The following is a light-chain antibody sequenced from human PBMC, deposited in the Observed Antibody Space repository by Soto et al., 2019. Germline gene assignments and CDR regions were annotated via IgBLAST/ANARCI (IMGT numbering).Light chain of an antibody. Sequence: QSVLTQAPSASGTPGPRVTISCSGSSSNIGSNTVSWYQQVPGPAPKLLIYSNDQRPSGVPDRFSGSKSGTSASLAIGGLQSEDEADYYCAAWDGSLKGWVFGGGTKVTVL. J-gene: IGLJ2*01. CDR3: AAWDGSLKGWV. CDR1: SSNIGSNT. CDR2: SND. V-gene: IGLV1-44*01.